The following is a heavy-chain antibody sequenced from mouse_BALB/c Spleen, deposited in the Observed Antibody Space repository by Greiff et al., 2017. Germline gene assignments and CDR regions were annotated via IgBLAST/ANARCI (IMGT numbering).Heavy chain of an antibody. CDR3: ARNYGSSHWYFDV. CDR2: ISYSGST. Sequence: EVKVEESGPSLVKPSQTLSLTCSVTGDSITSGYWNWIRKFPGNKLEYMGYISYSGSTYYNPSLKSRISITRDTSKNQYYLQLNSVTTEDTATYYCARNYGSSHWYFDVWGAGTTVTVSS. CDR1: GDSITSGY. D-gene: IGHD1-1*01. J-gene: IGHJ1*01. V-gene: IGHV3-8*02.